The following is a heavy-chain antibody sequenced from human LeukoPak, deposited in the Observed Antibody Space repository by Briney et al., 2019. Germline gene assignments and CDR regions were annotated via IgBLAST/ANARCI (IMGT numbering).Heavy chain of an antibody. CDR2: INPNSGVT. J-gene: IGHJ4*02. V-gene: IGHV1-2*06. Sequence: ASVKVSCKAYGYTFSDYYIHWVRQAPGQGLEWMGRINPNSGVTNYAKNFQGRVTITRDTSISTASMELSSLRSDDTAVYYCARQSEPKGDYWGQGTLVTVSS. CDR1: GYTFSDYY. CDR3: ARQSEPKGDY.